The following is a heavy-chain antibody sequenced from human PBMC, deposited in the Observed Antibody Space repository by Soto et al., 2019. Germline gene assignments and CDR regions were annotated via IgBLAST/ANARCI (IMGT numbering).Heavy chain of an antibody. Sequence: QVQLQESGPGLVKPSQTLSLTCTVSGDSISSDNYYWSCIRQPPGKGLEWIGYIYDSGSTYYNASLKSRVTISVDTPKNQFSLKLSSVTAAVTAVYYCARVRWYGVYSDYWGQGTLVTVSS. V-gene: IGHV4-30-4*01. CDR2: IYDSGST. D-gene: IGHD4-17*01. J-gene: IGHJ4*02. CDR1: GDSISSDNYY. CDR3: ARVRWYGVYSDY.